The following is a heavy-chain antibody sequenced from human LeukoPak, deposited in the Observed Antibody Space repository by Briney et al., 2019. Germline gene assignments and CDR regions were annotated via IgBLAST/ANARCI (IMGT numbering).Heavy chain of an antibody. D-gene: IGHD3-22*01. J-gene: IGHJ6*02. V-gene: IGHV6-1*01. CDR3: ARGGYYDRSGYYYPSYYNYGMDV. Sequence: RSQTLSLTCAISGDSVSSNRAAWNWIRQSPSRGLEWLGRTYYRSKWYNDYAMSMNGRITINPDTSKNQFSLQLNSVTPEDTAVYYCARGGYYDRSGYYYPSYYNYGMDVWGQGTTVTITS. CDR2: TYYRSKWYN. CDR1: GDSVSSNRAA.